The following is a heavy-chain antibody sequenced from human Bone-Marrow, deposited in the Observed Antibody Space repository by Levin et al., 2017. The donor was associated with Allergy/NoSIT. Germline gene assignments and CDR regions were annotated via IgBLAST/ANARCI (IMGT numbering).Heavy chain of an antibody. J-gene: IGHJ6*03. CDR2: INHYGTA. CDR1: GESFRGYY. Sequence: SETLSLTCAVYGESFRGYYGTWIRQSPGKGLEWIGEINHYGTATYNPSLKSGVTIEVDKAKNQFSLKLNSVTAADTAVFYCARGNSVLDTKYYYVYSHMDVWGRGTTVIVSS. CDR3: ARGNSVLDTKYYYVYSHMDV. V-gene: IGHV4-34*01. D-gene: IGHD3-10*02.